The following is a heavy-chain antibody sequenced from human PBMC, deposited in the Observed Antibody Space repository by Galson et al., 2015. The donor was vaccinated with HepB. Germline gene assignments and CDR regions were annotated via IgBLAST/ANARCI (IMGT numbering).Heavy chain of an antibody. D-gene: IGHD6-13*01. CDR3: ARESREYSSSWFHHFDY. CDR1: GFTFSSYS. Sequence: SLRLSRAASGFTFSSYSMNWVRQAPGKGLEWVSYISSSSSTIYYADSVKGRFTISRDNAKNSLYLQMNSLRDEDTAVYYCARESREYSSSWFHHFDYWGQGTLVTVSS. CDR2: ISSSSSTI. V-gene: IGHV3-48*02. J-gene: IGHJ4*02.